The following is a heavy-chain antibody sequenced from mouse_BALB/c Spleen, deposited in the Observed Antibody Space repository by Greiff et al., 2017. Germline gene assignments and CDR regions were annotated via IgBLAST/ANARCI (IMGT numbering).Heavy chain of an antibody. J-gene: IGHJ2*01. V-gene: IGHV5-12-2*01. CDR1: GFTFSSYT. CDR2: ISNGGGST. Sequence: DVKLVESGGGLVQPGGSLKLSCAASGFTFSSYTMSWVRQTPEKRLEWVAYISNGGGSTYYPDTVKGRFTISRDNAKNTLYLQMSSLKSEDTAMYYCARDDGNYLDYWGQGTTLTVSA. CDR3: ARDDGNYLDY. D-gene: IGHD2-3*01.